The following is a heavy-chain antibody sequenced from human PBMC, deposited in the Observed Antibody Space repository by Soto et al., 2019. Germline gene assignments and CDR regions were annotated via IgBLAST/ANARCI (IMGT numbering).Heavy chain of an antibody. D-gene: IGHD3-22*01. V-gene: IGHV1-2*04. CDR2: INPNSGGT. J-gene: IGHJ4*02. CDR1: GYTFTGYY. Sequence: QVQLVQSGAEVKKPGASVKVSCKASGYTFTGYYMHWVRQAPGQGLEWMGWINPNSGGTNYAQKFQGWVTMTTDTSISAGDMERSRLRSDDTAVYYGTSEYDGSGYAWYYFDYWGQRTLVTVSS. CDR3: TSEYDGSGYAWYYFDY.